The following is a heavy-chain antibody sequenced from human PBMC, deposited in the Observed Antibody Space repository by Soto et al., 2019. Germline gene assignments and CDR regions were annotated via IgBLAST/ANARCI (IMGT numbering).Heavy chain of an antibody. CDR2: IWYDGSNK. V-gene: IGHV3-33*01. Sequence: QVQLVESGGGVVQPGRSLRLSCAASGFTFSSYGMHWVRQAPGKGLEWVAVIWYDGSNKYYADSVKGRFTISRDNSKNTLYLQINSLRAEDTAVYYCARERGSSSSPFDYWGQGTLVTVSS. CDR1: GFTFSSYG. J-gene: IGHJ4*02. CDR3: ARERGSSSSPFDY. D-gene: IGHD6-6*01.